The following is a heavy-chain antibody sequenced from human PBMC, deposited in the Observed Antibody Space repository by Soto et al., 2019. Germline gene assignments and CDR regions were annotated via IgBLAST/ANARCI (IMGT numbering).Heavy chain of an antibody. J-gene: IGHJ4*02. V-gene: IGHV4-31*03. Sequence: SETLSLTCTVSGGSVSSGSYYWSWIRQPPGKGLEWIGYIYYSGSTYYNPSLKSRVTISVDTSKNQFSLKLSSVTAADTAVYYCARVAQLVLLFDYWGQGTLVTVS. CDR3: ARVAQLVLLFDY. D-gene: IGHD6-6*01. CDR2: IYYSGST. CDR1: GGSVSSGSYY.